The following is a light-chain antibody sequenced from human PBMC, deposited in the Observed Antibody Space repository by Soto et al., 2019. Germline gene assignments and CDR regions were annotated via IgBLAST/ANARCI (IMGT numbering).Light chain of an antibody. CDR1: SSDVGSYNL. Sequence: QSALTQPASVSGSPGQSITISCTGTSSDVGSYNLVSWYQQHPGKAPKLMMYEVIKRPSWVPDRFSGSKSGNTASLTVSGLQAEDEADYYCSSYAGANNLVVFGGGTQLTVL. CDR3: SSYAGANNLVV. CDR2: EVI. V-gene: IGLV2-14*02. J-gene: IGLJ2*01.